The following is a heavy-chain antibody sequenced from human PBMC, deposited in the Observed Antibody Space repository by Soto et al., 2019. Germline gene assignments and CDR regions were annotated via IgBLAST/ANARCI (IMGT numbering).Heavy chain of an antibody. V-gene: IGHV5-51*01. CDR2: IYPGDSDT. D-gene: IGHD1-1*01. CDR3: AILYPRTEDYFDY. CDR1: GYTFATHW. Sequence: PGESLKISCKGSGYTFATHWIAWVRQMPGKGLEWMGIIYPGDSDTRYSPSFQGQVTISADKSFSTAYLQWSSLKASDTAMYYCAILYPRTEDYFDYWGQGTLVTVSS. J-gene: IGHJ4*02.